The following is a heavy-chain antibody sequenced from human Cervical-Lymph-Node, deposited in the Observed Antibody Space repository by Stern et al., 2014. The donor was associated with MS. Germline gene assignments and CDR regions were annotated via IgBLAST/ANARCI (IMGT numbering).Heavy chain of an antibody. CDR1: GFTFSSHW. CDR3: ARGDRRVTQTSFDY. J-gene: IGHJ4*02. Sequence: EVQLVESGGGLVQPGGSLRLSCAASGFTFSSHWMSWVRQAPGKGLEWVANIKQDGSEKYYVDSVKGRFTISRDNAKNSLYLQMNSLRAEDTAVYYCARGDRRVTQTSFDYWGQGTLVTVSS. V-gene: IGHV3-7*03. CDR2: IKQDGSEK. D-gene: IGHD2-21*02.